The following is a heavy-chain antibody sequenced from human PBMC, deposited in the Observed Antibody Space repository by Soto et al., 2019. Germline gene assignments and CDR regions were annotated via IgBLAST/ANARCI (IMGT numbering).Heavy chain of an antibody. CDR2: IYHSGST. Sequence: SETLSLTCAVSGYSISSGYYWGWVRQPPGKGLEWIGSIYHSGSTYYNPSLKSRVTISVDTSKNQFSLKLSSVTAADTAVYYCARNSVDGSYNWFDPWGQGTLVTVSS. D-gene: IGHD1-26*01. CDR1: GYSISSGYY. J-gene: IGHJ5*02. CDR3: ARNSVDGSYNWFDP. V-gene: IGHV4-38-2*01.